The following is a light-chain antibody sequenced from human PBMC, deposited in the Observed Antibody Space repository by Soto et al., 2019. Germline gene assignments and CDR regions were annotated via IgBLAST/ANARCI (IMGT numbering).Light chain of an antibody. V-gene: IGLV2-14*01. CDR3: NSYTSSNTLV. CDR2: EVT. Sequence: QSVLTQPASVSGSPGQSITISCTGTSHDVGRYDYVSWYQQHPGKAPKILIYEVTHRPAGVSNRFSASKSGNTASLTISGLQPEDEADYYCNSYTSSNTLVFGTGTKLTVL. J-gene: IGLJ1*01. CDR1: SHDVGRYDY.